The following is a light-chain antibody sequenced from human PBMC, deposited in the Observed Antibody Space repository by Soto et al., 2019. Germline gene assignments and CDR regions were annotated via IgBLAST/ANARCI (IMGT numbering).Light chain of an antibody. CDR3: QQSYNIPFT. V-gene: IGKV1-39*01. CDR2: GAS. CDR1: QSINSH. J-gene: IGKJ3*01. Sequence: DIQMTQSPSSLSASVGDRVTITCRASQSINSHLNWYQQKPRRAPKLLIYGASSLQYGVPSRFSGSGSGTGFTLTISSLQPEDFATYYCQQSYNIPFTFGPGTKVDV.